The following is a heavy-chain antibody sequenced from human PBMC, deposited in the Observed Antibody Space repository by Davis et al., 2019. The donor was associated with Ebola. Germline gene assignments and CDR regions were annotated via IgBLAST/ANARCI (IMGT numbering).Heavy chain of an antibody. J-gene: IGHJ5*02. CDR1: GGSVSSGSYY. CDR2: IYYSGST. D-gene: IGHD1-14*01. V-gene: IGHV4-61*01. CDR3: ARGTLTRPVWFDP. Sequence: SETLSLTCTVSGGSVSSGSYYWSWIRQPPGKGLEWIGYIYYSGSTNYNPSLKSRVTISVDTSKNQFSLRLSSVTAADTAVYYCARGTLTRPVWFDPWGQGTLVTVSS.